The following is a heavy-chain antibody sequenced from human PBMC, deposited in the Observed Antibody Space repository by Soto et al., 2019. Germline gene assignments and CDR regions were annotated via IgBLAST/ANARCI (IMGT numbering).Heavy chain of an antibody. CDR1: GFTFSSYS. D-gene: IGHD2-21*02. V-gene: IGHV3-48*04. CDR3: ARETLVVVTAIFDY. Sequence: GESLKISCAASGFTFSSYSMNWVRQAPGKGLEWVSYISSSSSTIYYADSVKGRFTISRDNAKNSLYLQMNSLRAEDTAVYYCARETLVVVTAIFDYWGQGTLVTVSS. J-gene: IGHJ4*02. CDR2: ISSSSSTI.